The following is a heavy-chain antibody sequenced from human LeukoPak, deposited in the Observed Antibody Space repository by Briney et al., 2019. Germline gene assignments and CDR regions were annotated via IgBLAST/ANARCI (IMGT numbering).Heavy chain of an antibody. Sequence: PSETLSLTCAVYSGPFSGYNWMGLREPPGKGVEGIREINYSGSTKHNPTLMSRVTISVDTSKNQFSLKLSYVTAADTAVYYCARGFGYYDFWSGYYTKGPYYYYYMDVWGKGTTVTVSS. D-gene: IGHD3-3*01. CDR1: SGPFSGYN. J-gene: IGHJ6*03. CDR3: ARGFGYYDFWSGYYTKGPYYYYYMDV. V-gene: IGHV4-34*01. CDR2: INYSGST.